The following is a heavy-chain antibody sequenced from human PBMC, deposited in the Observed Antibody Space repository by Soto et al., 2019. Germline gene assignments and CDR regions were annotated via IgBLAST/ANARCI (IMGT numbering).Heavy chain of an antibody. CDR3: AKHAAAAAPDY. Sequence: EVQLLESGGGLVQPGGSLRLSCAASGFTFSSYAMSWVRQAPGKGLEWVSLISGSGGGTYYADSLKGRFTIPRDNSKNTLYLQMNSLRDEDTVVYYFAKHAAAAAPDYWGQGTLVTVSS. CDR1: GFTFSSYA. J-gene: IGHJ4*02. CDR2: ISGSGGGT. D-gene: IGHD6-13*01. V-gene: IGHV3-23*01.